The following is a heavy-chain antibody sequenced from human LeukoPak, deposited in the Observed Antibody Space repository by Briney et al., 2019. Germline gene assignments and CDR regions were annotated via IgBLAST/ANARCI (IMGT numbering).Heavy chain of an antibody. V-gene: IGHV1-46*01. CDR2: INPSGGST. CDR1: RYTFTDYY. Sequence: ASVKVSCKASRYTFTDYYMHWVRQAPGQGLEWMGIINPSGGSTSYAQKFQGRVTMTRDMSTSTVYMELSSLRSEDTAVYYCARAYSSGFHDAFDIWGQGTMVTVSS. CDR3: ARAYSSGFHDAFDI. J-gene: IGHJ3*02. D-gene: IGHD6-19*01.